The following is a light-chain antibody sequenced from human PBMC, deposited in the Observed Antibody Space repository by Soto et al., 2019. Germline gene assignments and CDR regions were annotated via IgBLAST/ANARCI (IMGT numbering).Light chain of an antibody. V-gene: IGKV3-15*01. Sequence: EKVMTQSPATLSVSPGERATLSCRASQSVRSNLAWYQQKPGQAPRLLIYGASTRATGIPARFSGSGSGTEFTLTISGLQSEDFAVYYCQQYSIWRTFGQGTKVDIK. J-gene: IGKJ1*01. CDR1: QSVRSN. CDR2: GAS. CDR3: QQYSIWRT.